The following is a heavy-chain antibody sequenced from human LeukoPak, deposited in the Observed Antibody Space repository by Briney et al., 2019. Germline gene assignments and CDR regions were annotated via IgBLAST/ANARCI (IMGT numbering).Heavy chain of an antibody. J-gene: IGHJ4*02. CDR1: GGTFSSYA. D-gene: IGHD3-22*01. CDR2: INPNSGGT. CDR3: ATEDSSGYYYGPGY. Sequence: ASVKVSCKASGGTFSSYAISWVRQAPGQGLEWMGWINPNSGGTNYAQKFQGRVTMTRDTSISTAYMELSSLRSDDTAVYYCATEDSSGYYYGPGYWGQGTLVTVSS. V-gene: IGHV1-2*02.